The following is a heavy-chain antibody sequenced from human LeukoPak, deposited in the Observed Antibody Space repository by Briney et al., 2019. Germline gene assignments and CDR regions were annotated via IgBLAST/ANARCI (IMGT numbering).Heavy chain of an antibody. CDR1: GFTFSTYG. V-gene: IGHV3-30*02. D-gene: IGHD6-19*01. Sequence: GGSLRLSCAASGFTFSTYGMHWVRQAPGKGLEWVAVIRSDGSSKTYTDSVKGRFTISRDNSKNTLYLQMNSLRAEDTALYYCAKGASIAVAGTLDYWGQGTLVTVSS. J-gene: IGHJ4*02. CDR2: IRSDGSSK. CDR3: AKGASIAVAGTLDY.